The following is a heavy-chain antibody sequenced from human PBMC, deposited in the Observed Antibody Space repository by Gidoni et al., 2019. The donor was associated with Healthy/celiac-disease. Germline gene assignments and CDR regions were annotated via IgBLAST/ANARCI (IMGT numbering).Heavy chain of an antibody. CDR2: CVPEDGET. D-gene: IGHD5-18*01. CDR1: GYPPPELS. Sequence: QVQLVQSGAEVKKPGASVKVSCKVSGYPPPELSMHWVRQAPGKGLEWMGGCVPEDGETIYAQQFQGRVTMTEDTSTDTAYMELRSLRSEDTAVYYCATLSERGYALDYWGQGTLVTVSS. V-gene: IGHV1-24*01. CDR3: ATLSERGYALDY. J-gene: IGHJ4*02.